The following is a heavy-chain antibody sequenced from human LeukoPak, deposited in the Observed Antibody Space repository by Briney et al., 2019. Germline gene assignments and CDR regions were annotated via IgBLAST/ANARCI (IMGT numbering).Heavy chain of an antibody. CDR2: INPSGGST. V-gene: IGHV1-46*01. CDR1: GYTFTSYY. D-gene: IGHD3-22*01. Sequence: ASVKVSCKASGYTFTSYYMHWVRQAPGQGLEWMGIINPSGGSTSYAQKFQGRVTMTRDTSTSTVYMELSSLRAEDTAVYYCARDLFSSGYYPYYFDYWGQGTLVTVSS. J-gene: IGHJ4*02. CDR3: ARDLFSSGYYPYYFDY.